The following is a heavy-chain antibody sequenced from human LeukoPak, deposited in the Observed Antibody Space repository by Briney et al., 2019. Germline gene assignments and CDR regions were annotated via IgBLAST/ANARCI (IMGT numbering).Heavy chain of an antibody. Sequence: ASVKVSCKASGGTFSSYAISWVRQAPGQGLEWMGRIIPILGIANYAQKFQGRVTITAHKSTTTAYMELSSLRSEDTAVYYRAREDRDYGRNFDYWGQGTLVTVSS. CDR2: IIPILGIA. J-gene: IGHJ4*02. D-gene: IGHD4-17*01. CDR1: GGTFSSYA. V-gene: IGHV1-69*04. CDR3: AREDRDYGRNFDY.